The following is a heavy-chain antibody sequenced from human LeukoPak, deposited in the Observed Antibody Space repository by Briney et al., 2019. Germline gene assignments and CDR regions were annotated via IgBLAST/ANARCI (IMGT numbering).Heavy chain of an antibody. CDR3: AKASVAGTSFDY. D-gene: IGHD6-19*01. CDR1: GFTFSSYG. CDR2: IQYDGSEK. V-gene: IGHV3-30*02. J-gene: IGHJ4*02. Sequence: GGSLRLSCAVSGFTFSSYGMHWVRQAPGKGLEWVAFIQYDGSEKYYADSVKGRFTMSRDNSKNTLYLQMNSPRTEDTAVYYCAKASVAGTSFDYWGQGTLVTVSS.